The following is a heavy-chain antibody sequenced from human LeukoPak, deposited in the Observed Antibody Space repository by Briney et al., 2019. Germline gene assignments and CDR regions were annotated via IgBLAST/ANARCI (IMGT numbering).Heavy chain of an antibody. V-gene: IGHV4-34*01. CDR1: GGSSSGYY. CDR2: VSHSGIT. J-gene: IGHJ4*02. CDR3: ARSTVSSSHQYNY. Sequence: PSETLSLTCAVYGGSSSGYYWSWIRQPPGKGLEWIGEVSHSGITNYNPSLKSRVTISVDRSKNQFSLKLSSVTAADTAVYYCARSTVSSSHQYNYWGQGTLVTVSS. D-gene: IGHD6-13*01.